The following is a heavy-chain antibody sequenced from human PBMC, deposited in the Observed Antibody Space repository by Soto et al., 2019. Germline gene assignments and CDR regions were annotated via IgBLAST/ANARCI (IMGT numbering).Heavy chain of an antibody. J-gene: IGHJ4*02. CDR1: GGSISSGGYS. V-gene: IGHV4-30-2*01. D-gene: IGHD6-19*01. CDR3: AGAGGLGAVAVDC. Sequence: QLQLQESGSGLVKPSQTLSLTCAVSGGSISSGGYSWSWIRQPPGKGLEWIGYIYHSGSTYYNPSLKSRVTISVDRSKNQFSRKLNSVTAADTAVYYCAGAGGLGAVAVDCWGQGTLVTVSS. CDR2: IYHSGST.